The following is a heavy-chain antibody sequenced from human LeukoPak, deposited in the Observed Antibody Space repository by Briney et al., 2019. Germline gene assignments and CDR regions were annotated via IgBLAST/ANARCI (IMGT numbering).Heavy chain of an antibody. V-gene: IGHV4-59*12. J-gene: IGHJ4*02. CDR1: GCSISSYY. CDR3: ARRGDYVDY. CDR2: IYYSGST. Sequence: PSETLSLTCTVSGCSISSYYWSWIRQPPGKGLEWIGYIYYSGSTNYNPSLKSRVTISVDTSKNQFSLKLSSVTAADTAVYYCARRGDYVDYWGQGTLVTVSS.